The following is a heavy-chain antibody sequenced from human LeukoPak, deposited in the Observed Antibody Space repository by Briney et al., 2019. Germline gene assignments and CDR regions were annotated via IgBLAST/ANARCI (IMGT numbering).Heavy chain of an antibody. CDR1: GFTFTTYG. CDR2: ISYDGSNK. Sequence: GGSLRLSCAASGFTFTTYGMHWVRQAPGKGLEWVAVISYDGSNKYYADSVKGRFTISRDNSKNTLYLQMNSLRAEDTAVYYCAKEDYYDSSGPNIDYWGQGTLVTVSS. D-gene: IGHD3-22*01. CDR3: AKEDYYDSSGPNIDY. V-gene: IGHV3-30*18. J-gene: IGHJ4*02.